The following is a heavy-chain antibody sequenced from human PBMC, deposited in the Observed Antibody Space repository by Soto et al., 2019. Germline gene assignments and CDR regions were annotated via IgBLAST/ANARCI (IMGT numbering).Heavy chain of an antibody. CDR1: GFTFSSYA. CDR3: AKSLIPGIAKYYYYGMDV. CDR2: ISGSGGST. Sequence: HPGGSLRLSCAASGFTFSSYAMSWVRQAPGKGLEWVSAISGSGGSTYYADSVKGRFTISRDNSKNTLYLQMNSLRAEDTAVYYCAKSLIPGIAKYYYYGMDVWGQGTTVTVSS. V-gene: IGHV3-23*01. D-gene: IGHD6-13*01. J-gene: IGHJ6*02.